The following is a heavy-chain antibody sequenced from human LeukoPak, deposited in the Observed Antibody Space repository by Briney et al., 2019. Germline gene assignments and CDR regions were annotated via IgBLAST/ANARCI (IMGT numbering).Heavy chain of an antibody. CDR1: GGSISCGDYY. D-gene: IGHD3-3*01. J-gene: IGHJ4*02. CDR3: ARSPYDFPTHFDY. Sequence: PSETLSLTCTVSGGSISCGDYYWSWIRQPPGKGLEWIGYIYYSGSTYYNPSLKSRVTISVDTSKNQFSLKLSSVTAADTAVYYCARSPYDFPTHFDYWGQGTLVTVSS. V-gene: IGHV4-30-4*01. CDR2: IYYSGST.